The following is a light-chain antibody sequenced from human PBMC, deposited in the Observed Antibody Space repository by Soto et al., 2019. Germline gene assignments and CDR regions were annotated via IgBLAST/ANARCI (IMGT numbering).Light chain of an antibody. J-gene: IGKJ1*01. CDR2: KAS. CDR1: QTISSW. Sequence: DIQMTQSPSTLSGSVGDRVTITCRASQTISSWLAWYKQKPGKAPKLLIYKASTLKSGVPSRFSGSGSGTEFTLTISRLQPDDFATYFCQHYTSYSEAFGQGTKVELK. V-gene: IGKV1-5*03. CDR3: QHYTSYSEA.